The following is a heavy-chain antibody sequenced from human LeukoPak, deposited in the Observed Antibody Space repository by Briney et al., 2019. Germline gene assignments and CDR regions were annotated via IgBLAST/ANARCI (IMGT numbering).Heavy chain of an antibody. CDR2: INPNSGGT. J-gene: IGHJ4*02. D-gene: IGHD3-3*01. CDR3: ARHLYDFWSGYYFGMSY. CDR1: GYTFTGYY. V-gene: IGHV1-2*02. Sequence: ASVKVSCKASGYTFTGYYMHWVRQAPGQGLEWMGWINPNSGGTNYAQKFQGRVTMTRDTSISTAYMELSRLRSDDTAVYYCARHLYDFWSGYYFGMSYWGQGTLVTVSS.